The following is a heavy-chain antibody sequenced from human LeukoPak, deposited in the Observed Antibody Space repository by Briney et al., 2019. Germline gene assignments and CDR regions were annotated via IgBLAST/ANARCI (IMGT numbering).Heavy chain of an antibody. V-gene: IGHV1-2*06. Sequence: ASVKVSCKASGYTFTGYYMHWVRQAPGQGLEWMGRINPNSGGTNYAQKFQGRVTMTRDTSISTAYMELSRLRSDDTAVYYCAREARAGYCSSTSCAYGMDVWGQGTTVTVSS. J-gene: IGHJ6*02. CDR1: GYTFTGYY. CDR3: AREARAGYCSSTSCAYGMDV. CDR2: INPNSGGT. D-gene: IGHD2-2*01.